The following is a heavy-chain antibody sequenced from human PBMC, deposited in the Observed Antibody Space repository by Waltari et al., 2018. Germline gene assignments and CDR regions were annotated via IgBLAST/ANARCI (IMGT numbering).Heavy chain of an antibody. CDR2: IYHSGST. Sequence: QVQLQESGPGLVKPSGTLSLTCAVPGGSISSSTCWSWVRQPPGKGLEWIGEIYHSGSTNYNPSLKSRVTISVDKSKNQFSLKLSSVTAADTAVYYCASAGSWYAGRFDYWGQGTLVTVSS. D-gene: IGHD6-13*01. V-gene: IGHV4-4*02. CDR3: ASAGSWYAGRFDY. CDR1: GGSISSSTC. J-gene: IGHJ4*02.